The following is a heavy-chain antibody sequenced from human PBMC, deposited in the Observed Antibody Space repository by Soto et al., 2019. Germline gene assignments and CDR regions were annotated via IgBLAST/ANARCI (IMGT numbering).Heavy chain of an antibody. V-gene: IGHV1-69*01. CDR2: IIPIFGTA. CDR1: GGTFSSYA. D-gene: IGHD3-22*01. J-gene: IGHJ5*02. CDR3: ARSYYDSSGLGGWFDP. Sequence: QVQLVQSGAEVKKPGSSVKVSCKASGGTFSSYAISWVRQDPGQGLEWMGGIIPIFGTANYAQKFQGRVTITVDESTRRAYMQLSSLRAEDTAVYYCARSYYDSSGLGGWFDPWGQGTLVTVS.